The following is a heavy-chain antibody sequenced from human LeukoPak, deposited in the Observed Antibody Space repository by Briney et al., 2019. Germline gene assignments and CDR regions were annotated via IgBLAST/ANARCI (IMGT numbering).Heavy chain of an antibody. J-gene: IGHJ4*02. D-gene: IGHD3-22*01. Sequence: ASVKVSCKASGYTFTGYYMHWVRQAPGQGLEWMGWINPNSGGTNYAQKFQGRVTMTRDTSISTAYMELSRPRSDDTAVYYCARGRPKYYYDSSGYSALDYWGQGTLVTVSS. V-gene: IGHV1-2*02. CDR3: ARGRPKYYYDSSGYSALDY. CDR1: GYTFTGYY. CDR2: INPNSGGT.